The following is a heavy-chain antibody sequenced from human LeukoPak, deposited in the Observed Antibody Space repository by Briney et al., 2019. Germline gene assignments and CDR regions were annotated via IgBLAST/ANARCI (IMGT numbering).Heavy chain of an antibody. CDR1: GFTFSSYW. V-gene: IGHV3-74*01. J-gene: IGHJ4*02. CDR2: INPDGSTT. Sequence: GGSLRLSCAASGFTFSSYWMHWVRQAPGKGLVWVSRINPDGSTTNYADSVKGRFTISRDNAKNTLYLQMNSLRAEDMAVYYCGSDLSLGHWGQGTLVTVSS. CDR3: GSDLSLGH.